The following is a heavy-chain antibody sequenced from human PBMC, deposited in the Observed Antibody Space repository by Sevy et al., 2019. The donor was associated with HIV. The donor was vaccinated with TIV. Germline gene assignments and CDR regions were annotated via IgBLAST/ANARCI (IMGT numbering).Heavy chain of an antibody. CDR1: GASFRNFY. CDR3: ARGRPRSEFDSSGYFFDS. V-gene: IGHV4-34*01. Sequence: SETLSLTCAVYGASFRNFYWSWIRQSPGKGLEWIGEIHHSGSTNFNPSLESRVTMSEDKSKSQLPLNLRSVTAADTAVYYCARGRPRSEFDSSGYFFDSWGPGTLVTVSS. D-gene: IGHD3-22*01. CDR2: IHHSGST. J-gene: IGHJ4*02.